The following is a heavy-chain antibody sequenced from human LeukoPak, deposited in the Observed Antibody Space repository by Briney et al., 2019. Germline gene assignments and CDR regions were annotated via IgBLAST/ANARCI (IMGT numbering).Heavy chain of an antibody. CDR1: GFTLSSYA. J-gene: IGHJ4*02. V-gene: IGHV3-23*01. Sequence: GGSLRLSCTASGFTLSSYAMSWVRQAPGEGLEWVSTISGSADNANYAEAVKGRFTISRDNSKNTMYLQMNSLRAEDTAVYYCAKQGFGCWGQGTLVTVSS. CDR2: ISGSADNA. CDR3: AKQGFGC.